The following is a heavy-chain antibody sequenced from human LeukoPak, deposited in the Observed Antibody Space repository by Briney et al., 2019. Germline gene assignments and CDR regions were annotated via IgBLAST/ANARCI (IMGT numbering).Heavy chain of an antibody. V-gene: IGHV1-8*01. J-gene: IGHJ4*02. D-gene: IGHD2-15*01. Sequence: ASVKVSCKASGYTFTSYDINWVRQATGQGLEWMGWMNPNSGNTGYAQKFQGRVTMTRDTSISTAYMELSRLRSDDTAVYYCARGYETPAIDYWGQGTLVTVSS. CDR3: ARGYETPAIDY. CDR1: GYTFTSYD. CDR2: MNPNSGNT.